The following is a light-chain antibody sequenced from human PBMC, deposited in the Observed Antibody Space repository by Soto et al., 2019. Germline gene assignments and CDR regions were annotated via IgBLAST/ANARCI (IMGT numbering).Light chain of an antibody. J-gene: IGLJ2*01. CDR2: DNN. CDR1: SSNVGSNY. V-gene: IGLV1-51*01. CDR3: GTWDNSLSAVV. Sequence: QSVLTQPPSVSAAPGQQVTISCSGGSSNVGSNYVAWYQQLPGAAPKRLIYDNNKRPSGIPDRFSGSRSGTSATLGITGLQTGDEADYYCGTWDNSLSAVVFGGGTKVTVL.